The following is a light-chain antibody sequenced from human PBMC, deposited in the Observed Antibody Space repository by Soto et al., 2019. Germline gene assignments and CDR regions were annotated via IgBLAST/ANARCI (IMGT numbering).Light chain of an antibody. CDR3: QQYNRNSLT. V-gene: IGKV1-5*01. CDR2: DAS. Sequence: DIQMTQSPSALSASVGDRVTITCRASQSISSWLDWYQQKPGKAPKLLIYDASSLGSGVTSRFSGSGSDTEFTLTINNLRRDDFATYHCQQYNRNSLTFGGGTKVEIK. J-gene: IGKJ4*01. CDR1: QSISSW.